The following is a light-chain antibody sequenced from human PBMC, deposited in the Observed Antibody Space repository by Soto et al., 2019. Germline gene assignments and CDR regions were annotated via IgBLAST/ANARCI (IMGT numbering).Light chain of an antibody. V-gene: IGKV1-5*01. CDR3: QQYNSYWT. Sequence: DIQMTQSPSTLSASVGDRVTITCRASQSISSWLAWYQQKPGKAPKLLIYDASSLESGVPSRFSGSGSGTEFTLTSSSLHADDFATYYCQQYNSYWTFGQGTKVDI. CDR1: QSISSW. J-gene: IGKJ1*01. CDR2: DAS.